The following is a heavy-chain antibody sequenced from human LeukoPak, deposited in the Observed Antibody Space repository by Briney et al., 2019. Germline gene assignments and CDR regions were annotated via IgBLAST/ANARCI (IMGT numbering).Heavy chain of an antibody. CDR1: TYTFTDYY. V-gene: IGHV1-2*02. J-gene: IGHJ6*02. D-gene: IGHD6-13*01. CDR2: INPNSGGT. CDR3: SRDRRIAAAAYYYYYGMDV. Sequence: ASVKVSCKASTYTFTDYYMHWVRQAPGQGLEWMGWINPNSGGTYYAQKFQGRVTMTRDTSISTAYMELSRLTSDDAAVYYCSRDRRIAAAAYYYYYGMDVWGQGTTVTVSS.